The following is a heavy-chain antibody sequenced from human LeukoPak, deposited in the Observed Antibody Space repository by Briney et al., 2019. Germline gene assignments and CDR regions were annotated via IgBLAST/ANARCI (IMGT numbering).Heavy chain of an antibody. V-gene: IGHV3-23*01. CDR3: AKDRILRGDYVEPLFDY. CDR2: ISGSGGST. Sequence: PGGSLRLSCAASGFTFSSYAMSWVRQAPGKGLEWVSAISGSGGSTYYADSVKGRFTISRDNSKNTLYLQMNSLRAEDTAVYYCAKDRILRGDYVEPLFDYWGQGTLVTVSS. J-gene: IGHJ4*02. D-gene: IGHD4-17*01. CDR1: GFTFSSYA.